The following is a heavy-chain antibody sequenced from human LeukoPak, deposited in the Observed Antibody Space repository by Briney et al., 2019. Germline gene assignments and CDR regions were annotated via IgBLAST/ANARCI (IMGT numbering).Heavy chain of an antibody. CDR3: AREIPCSSSSCLDY. D-gene: IGHD2-2*01. V-gene: IGHV1-2*02. J-gene: IGHJ4*02. CDR2: INPHSGGT. Sequence: GASVKVSCKASGYTFTAYYMHWVRQAPGQGLEWMGWINPHSGGTNFAQKFQGRVTMTRDTSITTAHMELSRLTSDDTAMYYCAREIPCSSSSCLDYWGQGTLATVSS. CDR1: GYTFTAYY.